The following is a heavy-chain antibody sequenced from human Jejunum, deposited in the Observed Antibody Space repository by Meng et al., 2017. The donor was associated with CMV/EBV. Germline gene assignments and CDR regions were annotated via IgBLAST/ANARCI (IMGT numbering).Heavy chain of an antibody. CDR2: IYSAGTT. J-gene: IGHJ4*02. CDR3: AREGTGGSGYQLNY. CDR1: GFKVGYNY. Sequence: AQLVGSGGGLIQPVRSLRLSCADPGFKVGYNYMSWVRQAPGKGLEYVAFIYSAGTTYYADFVKGRFTISRDESKNTLYLQLNSLRADDTGVYYCAREGTGGSGYQLNYWGQGTLVTVSS. V-gene: IGHV3-53*01. D-gene: IGHD3-10*01.